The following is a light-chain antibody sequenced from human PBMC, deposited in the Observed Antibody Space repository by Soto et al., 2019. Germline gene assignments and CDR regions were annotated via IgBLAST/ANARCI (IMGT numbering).Light chain of an antibody. CDR2: AAS. V-gene: IGKV1-8*01. CDR3: QQYYSYPFT. J-gene: IGKJ3*01. Sequence: AIRMTQSPSSFSASTGDRVTITCRASQGISSYLAWYQQKPGKAPKLLIYAASTLQSGVPSRFSGSGSGTDFTLTSSCLQSEDFATYYCQQYYSYPFTFGHGTKVDIK. CDR1: QGISSY.